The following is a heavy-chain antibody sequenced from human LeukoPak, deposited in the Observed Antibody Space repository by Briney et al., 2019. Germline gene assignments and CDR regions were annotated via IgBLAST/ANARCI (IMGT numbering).Heavy chain of an antibody. J-gene: IGHJ4*02. CDR2: IRSKAYGGTT. D-gene: IGHD5-24*01. CDR3: TRGRLQIDY. V-gene: IGHV3-49*04. CDR1: GFTFSSYS. Sequence: GGSLRLSCAASGFTFSSYSMNWVRQAPGKGLEWVGYIRSKAYGGTTEYDASVKGRFTISRDDSKSIAYLQMNSLKTEDTAVYYCTRGRLQIDYWGQGTLVTVSS.